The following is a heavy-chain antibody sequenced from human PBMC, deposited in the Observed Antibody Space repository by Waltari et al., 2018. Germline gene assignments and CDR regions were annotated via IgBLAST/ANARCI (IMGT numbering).Heavy chain of an antibody. CDR2: NDTRGST. D-gene: IGHD6-19*01. V-gene: IGHV4-61*09. J-gene: IGHJ4*02. CDR3: ARDSGWDGR. CDR1: GGSISSGSYY. Sequence: QVQLQESGPGLVKPSQTLSLTCTVSGGSISSGSYYWSWLRQPAGKGRGGIGYNDTRGSTNYNPSLTSRVTISVDTSKNQFALKLSAVTAADTAVYYCARDSGWDGRWGQGTLVTVSS.